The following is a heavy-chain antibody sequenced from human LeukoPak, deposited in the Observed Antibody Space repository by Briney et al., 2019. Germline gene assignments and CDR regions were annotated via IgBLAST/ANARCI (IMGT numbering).Heavy chain of an antibody. J-gene: IGHJ6*02. CDR1: GYTFTSYD. D-gene: IGHD2-15*01. CDR3: ARLAVDRAPSNLYYYYGMDV. Sequence: ASVKVSCKASGYTFTSYDINWVRQAPGQGLEWMGWISAYNGNANYAQKLQGRVTMTTDTSTSTAYMELRSLRSDDTAVYCCARLAVDRAPSNLYYYYGMDVWGQGTTVTVSS. CDR2: ISAYNGNA. V-gene: IGHV1-18*01.